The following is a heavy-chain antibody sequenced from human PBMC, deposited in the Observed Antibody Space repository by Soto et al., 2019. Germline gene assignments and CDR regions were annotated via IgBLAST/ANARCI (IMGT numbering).Heavy chain of an antibody. CDR2: IIPMFETV. D-gene: IGHD2-15*01. CDR3: ARGLRTGNYGMDV. CDR1: GGTFDNYA. V-gene: IGHV1-69*13. Sequence: ASVKVSCKASGGTFDNYAVSWVRQAPGQGLEWMGGIIPMFETVNYAQRFQGRLTIAADESTSTAYMELTSLASADTAIYFCARGLRTGNYGMDVWGQGTTVTVSS. J-gene: IGHJ6*02.